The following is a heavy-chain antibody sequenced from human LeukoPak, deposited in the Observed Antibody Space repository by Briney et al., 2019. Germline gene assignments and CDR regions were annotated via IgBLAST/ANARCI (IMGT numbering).Heavy chain of an antibody. CDR2: INYSGST. D-gene: IGHD1-26*01. J-gene: IGHJ6*04. CDR3: ARGKYSGSLGFRDV. CDR1: SESFSGYF. V-gene: IGHV4-34*01. Sequence: SETLSLTCAIYSESFSGYFWSWIRQPPGKGLEWIGEINYSGSTNYNPSLKSRVTISVDTSKNQFSLKLSSVTAADTAVYYCARGKYSGSLGFRDVWGKGTTVTVSS.